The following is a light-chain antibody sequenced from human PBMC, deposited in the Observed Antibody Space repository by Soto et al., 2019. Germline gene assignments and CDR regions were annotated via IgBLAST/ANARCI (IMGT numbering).Light chain of an antibody. V-gene: IGLV2-14*01. CDR3: SSYTDSSTLI. J-gene: IGLJ2*01. Sequence: QSVLTQPASVSGSPGQSITISCTGTSSDVGGYNYVSWYKQHPGIAPKLMIYDVSYRPSGISGRFSGSKSGNTASLTISGLQAEDEADYYCSSYTDSSTLIFGGGTKLTVL. CDR2: DVS. CDR1: SSDVGGYNY.